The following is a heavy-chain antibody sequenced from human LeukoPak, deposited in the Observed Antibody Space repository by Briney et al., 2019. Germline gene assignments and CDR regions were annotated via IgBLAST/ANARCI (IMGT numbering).Heavy chain of an antibody. CDR2: IIPIFGTA. CDR1: GGTFSSYA. J-gene: IGHJ1*01. Sequence: GASVKVSCKASGGTFSSYAISWVRQAPGQGLEWMGGIIPIFGTANYAQKFQGRVTITADESTSTAYMELSSLRSEDTAVYYCARDGSGWSAEYFQHWGQGTLVTVSS. D-gene: IGHD6-19*01. V-gene: IGHV1-69*13. CDR3: ARDGSGWSAEYFQH.